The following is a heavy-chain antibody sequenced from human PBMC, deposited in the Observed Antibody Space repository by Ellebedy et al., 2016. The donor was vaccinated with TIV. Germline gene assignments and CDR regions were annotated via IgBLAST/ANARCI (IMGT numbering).Heavy chain of an antibody. J-gene: IGHJ5*02. CDR2: INAGNGNT. CDR3: ARGVTGIVGAIGWFDP. V-gene: IGHV1-3*01. D-gene: IGHD1-26*01. CDR1: GYTFTSYA. Sequence: AASVKVSCQASGYTFTSYAMHWVRQAPGQRLEWMRWINAGNGNTKYSQKFQGRVTITRDTSASTAYMELSSLRSEDTAVYYCARGVTGIVGAIGWFDPWGQGTLVTVSS.